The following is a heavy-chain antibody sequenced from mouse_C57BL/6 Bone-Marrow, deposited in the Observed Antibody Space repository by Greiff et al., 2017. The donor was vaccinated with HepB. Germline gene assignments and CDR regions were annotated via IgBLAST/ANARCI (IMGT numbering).Heavy chain of an antibody. D-gene: IGHD1-1*01. CDR2: INPNNGGT. CDR3: ATLYGRAFAY. Sequence: VQLQQSGPELVKPGASVKIPCKASGYTFTDYNMDWVKQSHGKSLEWIGDINPNNGGTIYNQKFKGKATLTVDKSSSTAYMELRSLTSEDTAVYYCATLYGRAFAYWGQGTLVTVSA. V-gene: IGHV1-18*01. J-gene: IGHJ3*01. CDR1: GYTFTDYN.